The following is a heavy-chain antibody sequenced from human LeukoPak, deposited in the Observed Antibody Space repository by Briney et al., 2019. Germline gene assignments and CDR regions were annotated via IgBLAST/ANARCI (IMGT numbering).Heavy chain of an antibody. Sequence: PGGSLRLSCAASGIVFSTTAMNWARQSPGRGLEWVSAISGGGERTFYADSAKGRFTISRDNSKNMLYLQMNSLRVDDTAIYFCGKDGGQYSSGPEFDPRGQGALVTVSS. CDR1: GIVFSTTA. V-gene: IGHV3-23*01. CDR3: GKDGGQYSSGPEFDP. D-gene: IGHD6-19*01. J-gene: IGHJ5*02. CDR2: ISGGGERT.